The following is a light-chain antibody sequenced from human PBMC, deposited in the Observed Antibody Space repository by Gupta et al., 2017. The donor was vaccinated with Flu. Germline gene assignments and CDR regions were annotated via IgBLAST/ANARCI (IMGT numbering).Light chain of an antibody. CDR1: SSDVGAYNY. J-gene: IGLJ3*02. CDR2: DVS. CDR3: CSLAGSNTWV. V-gene: IGLV2-11*01. Sequence: QSALTQPRSVSGSPGQSVTISCSGTSSDVGAYNYVSWYQQNPGKVPKLMIYDVSKRPSGVPDRFSGSKSGNTASLTISGLQADDEADYYCCSLAGSNTWVFGGGTKLTVL.